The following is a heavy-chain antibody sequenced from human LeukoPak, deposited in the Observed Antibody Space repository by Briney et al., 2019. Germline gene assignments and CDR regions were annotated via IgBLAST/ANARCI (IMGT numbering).Heavy chain of an antibody. CDR2: INPNSGGT. CDR3: ARDNWNNDAFDI. V-gene: IGHV1-2*02. Sequence: ASVKVSCKASGYTFTGYYIHWVRQAPGQGLEWMGWINPNSGGTNYAQKFQGRVTMTRDTSISTAYMELSRLRSDDTAVYYCARDNWNNDAFDIWGQGTMVTVSS. CDR1: GYTFTGYY. D-gene: IGHD1/OR15-1a*01. J-gene: IGHJ3*02.